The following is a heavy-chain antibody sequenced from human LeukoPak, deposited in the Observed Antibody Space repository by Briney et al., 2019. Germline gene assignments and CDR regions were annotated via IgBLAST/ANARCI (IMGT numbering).Heavy chain of an antibody. J-gene: IGHJ4*02. CDR3: AKSLWFGNSQTFQGSYDY. CDR2: ISSSSSYI. Sequence: PGGSLRLSCAASGFTFSSYSMNWVRQAPGKGLEWVSSISSSSSYIYYADSVKGRFTISRDNAKNSLYLQMNSLRAEDTAVYYCAKSLWFGNSQTFQGSYDYWGQGTLVTVSS. CDR1: GFTFSSYS. V-gene: IGHV3-21*01. D-gene: IGHD3-10*01.